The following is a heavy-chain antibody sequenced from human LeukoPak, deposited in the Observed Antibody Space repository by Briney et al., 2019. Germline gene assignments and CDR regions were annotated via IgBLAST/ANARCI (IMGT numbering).Heavy chain of an antibody. Sequence: ASVKVSCKASGYTFTSYGISWVRQAPGQGLEWMGWISAYNGNTNYAQKLQGRVTMTTDTSTSTAYMELRSLRSDDTAVYYCARGHPFHYYYDSSGYKGDFDYWGQGTLVTVSS. J-gene: IGHJ4*02. V-gene: IGHV1-18*01. D-gene: IGHD3-22*01. CDR1: GYTFTSYG. CDR3: ARGHPFHYYYDSSGYKGDFDY. CDR2: ISAYNGNT.